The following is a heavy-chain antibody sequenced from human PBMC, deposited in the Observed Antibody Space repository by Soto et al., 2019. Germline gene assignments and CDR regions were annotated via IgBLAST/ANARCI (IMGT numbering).Heavy chain of an antibody. D-gene: IGHD4-17*01. CDR2: IYYSGST. Sequence: QLLGSGPGLVKPSETLSLTCIVSGVSISSSRYYWGWIRQPPGKGLEWIGTIYYSGSTYYNPSLKSRVTISVDTSKNQFSLRLSSVTAADTAVHYCARHGDYAWFDPWGQGTLVTVSS. CDR1: GVSISSSRYY. CDR3: ARHGDYAWFDP. V-gene: IGHV4-39*01. J-gene: IGHJ5*02.